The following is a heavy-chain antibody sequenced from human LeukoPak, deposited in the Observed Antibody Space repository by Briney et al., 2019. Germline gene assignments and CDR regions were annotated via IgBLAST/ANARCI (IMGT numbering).Heavy chain of an antibody. CDR1: GGSISSYY. Sequence: SETLSLTCTVSGGSISSYYWSWIRQPPGKGLEWIGYIYYSGSTNYNPSLKSRVTISVDTSKNQFSLKLSSVTAADTAVYYCARGGYGDYVGYFDYWGQGTLVTVSS. V-gene: IGHV4-59*08. D-gene: IGHD4-17*01. CDR3: ARGGYGDYVGYFDY. J-gene: IGHJ4*02. CDR2: IYYSGST.